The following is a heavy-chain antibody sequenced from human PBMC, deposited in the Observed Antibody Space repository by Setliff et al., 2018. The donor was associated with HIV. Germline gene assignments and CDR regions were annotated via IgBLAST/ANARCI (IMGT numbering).Heavy chain of an antibody. D-gene: IGHD2-2*02. V-gene: IGHV3-30*02. CDR3: ARDLHTALDY. CDR2: IRYDGSNK. Sequence: PGGSLRLSCAASGFTFSSYGMHWVRQAPGKGLEWVAFIRYDGSNKYYADSVKGRFTISRDNSKNSLYLQMNSLRAEDTAVYYCARDLHTALDYWGQGTLVTVSS. J-gene: IGHJ4*02. CDR1: GFTFSSYG.